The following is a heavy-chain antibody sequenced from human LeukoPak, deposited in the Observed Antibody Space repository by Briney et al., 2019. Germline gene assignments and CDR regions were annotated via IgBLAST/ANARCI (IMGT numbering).Heavy chain of an antibody. D-gene: IGHD3-9*01. CDR2: IYTSGSN. CDR3: ARVDILTGYHDY. V-gene: IGHV4-61*02. Sequence: SETLPLTCTVSGGSISSGSYYWSWIPPPPGKGRGWIGRIYTSGSNNYNPSIKSRVTISVDTSKSQFSLKMSSVTAADTAVYYCARVDILTGYHDYWGQGTLVTVSS. CDR1: GGSISSGSYY. J-gene: IGHJ4*02.